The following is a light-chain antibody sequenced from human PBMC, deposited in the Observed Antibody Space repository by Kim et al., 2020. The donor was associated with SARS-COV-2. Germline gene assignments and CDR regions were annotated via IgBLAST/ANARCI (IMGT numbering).Light chain of an antibody. V-gene: IGKV3-15*01. CDR2: DAS. CDR3: QQYDDWPPWT. J-gene: IGKJ1*01. Sequence: SPGHPASFSGRVSQSVRSNVAGYQPTTGQAPRLLLYDASTTVTGIPARFSVSGSGTDFPLTICSLQSEDLAFYHCQQYDDWPPWTVGQGTKVDIK. CDR1: QSVRSN.